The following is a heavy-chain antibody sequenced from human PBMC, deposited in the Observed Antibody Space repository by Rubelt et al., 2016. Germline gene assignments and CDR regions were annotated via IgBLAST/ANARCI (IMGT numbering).Heavy chain of an antibody. Sequence: GRGLEWVATVSGSGGNTYYADSVKGRFTISRDKSKNTVFMQMNSLRAEDTAIYYCAKDGKVDTIKPVAFDVWGQGTLVTVSS. J-gene: IGHJ3*01. D-gene: IGHD5-24*01. V-gene: IGHV3-23*01. CDR3: AKDGKVDTIKPVAFDV. CDR2: VSGSGGNT.